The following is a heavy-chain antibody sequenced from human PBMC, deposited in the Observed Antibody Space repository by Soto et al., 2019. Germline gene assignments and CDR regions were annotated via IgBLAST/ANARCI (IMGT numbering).Heavy chain of an antibody. CDR3: ARNGMDYYDSSGYYYSPYYFDY. CDR2: IYYSGST. Sequence: QLQLQESGPGLVKPSETLSLTCTVSGGSISSSSYYWGWIRQPPGKGLEWIGSIYYSGSTYYNPSLKSRVTTSVDTSKNQFSLKLSSVTAADTAVYYCARNGMDYYDSSGYYYSPYYFDYWGQGTLVTVSS. V-gene: IGHV4-39*01. CDR1: GGSISSSSYY. D-gene: IGHD3-22*01. J-gene: IGHJ4*02.